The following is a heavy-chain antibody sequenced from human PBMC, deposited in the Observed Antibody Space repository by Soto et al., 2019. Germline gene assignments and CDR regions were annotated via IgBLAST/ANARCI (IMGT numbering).Heavy chain of an antibody. CDR3: ATSDTGRFY. V-gene: IGHV4-4*02. Sequence: QVQLQESGPGLVKPSGTLSLTCAVSGVSISSHDWWTWVRQPPGKGLEWIGESHQSGNTNYNSSHESRVTISVDMAKTQFSLHLSSVTVADTSVYYCATSDTGRFYWGQGTLVTVSS. CDR2: SHQSGNT. J-gene: IGHJ4*02. D-gene: IGHD1-26*01. CDR1: GVSISSHDW.